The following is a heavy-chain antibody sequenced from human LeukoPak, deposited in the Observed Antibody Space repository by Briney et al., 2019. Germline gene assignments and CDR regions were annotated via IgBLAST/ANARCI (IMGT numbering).Heavy chain of an antibody. CDR3: ARGGPWTTVTTTGVPLDY. V-gene: IGHV4-59*01. CDR1: GGSISSYY. Sequence: SETLSLTCTVSGGSISSYYWSWIRQPPGKGLEWIGSIYYSGGTNYNPSLKSRVTISVDTSKSQFSLRLISVTAADTAMYYCARGGPWTTVTTTGVPLDYWGRGTLVTVSS. D-gene: IGHD4-17*01. CDR2: IYYSGGT. J-gene: IGHJ4*02.